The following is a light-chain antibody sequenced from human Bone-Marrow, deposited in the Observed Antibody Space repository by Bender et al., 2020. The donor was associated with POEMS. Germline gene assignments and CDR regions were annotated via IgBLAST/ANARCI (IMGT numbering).Light chain of an antibody. J-gene: IGLJ3*02. CDR3: QSYDNSKWV. Sequence: QSVLTQPPSASGTPGQRVTISCSGGSSNIGAHAVNWYQHLPGTAPKLLIYSSHRRPSEVPDRFSGSRSGTSASLTISGLKTEDEADYYCQSYDNSKWVFGGGTKLTVL. CDR1: SSNIGAHA. V-gene: IGLV1-44*01. CDR2: SSH.